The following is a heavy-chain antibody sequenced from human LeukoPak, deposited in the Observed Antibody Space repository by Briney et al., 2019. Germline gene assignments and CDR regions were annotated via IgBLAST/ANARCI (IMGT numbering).Heavy chain of an antibody. V-gene: IGHV7-4-1*02. Sequence: ASVKVSCKASGYSFTRYPMNWVRQAPGQGLEWMGWINTKTGNPTYAQDFTGRFVFSLDTPVSTAYVQISGLKTEDTAIYYCARVDCTGISCYIDYWGQGALVTVSS. CDR3: ARVDCTGISCYIDY. CDR1: GYSFTRYP. D-gene: IGHD2-2*02. CDR2: INTKTGNP. J-gene: IGHJ4*02.